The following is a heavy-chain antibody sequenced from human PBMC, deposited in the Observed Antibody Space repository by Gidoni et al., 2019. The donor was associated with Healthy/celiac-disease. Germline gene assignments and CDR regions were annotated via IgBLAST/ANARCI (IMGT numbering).Heavy chain of an antibody. J-gene: IGHJ3*02. CDR1: GFTFSSSA. Sequence: EVQLLESGGGLVQPGGSLRLSCAASGFTFSSSAMSWVRQAPGKGLEWVSAISGSGGSTYYADSVKGRFTISRDNSKNTLYLQMNSLRAEDTAVYYCAKDRIPRRRGVVGAFDIWGQGTMVTVSS. CDR3: AKDRIPRRRGVVGAFDI. CDR2: ISGSGGST. D-gene: IGHD3-10*01. V-gene: IGHV3-23*01.